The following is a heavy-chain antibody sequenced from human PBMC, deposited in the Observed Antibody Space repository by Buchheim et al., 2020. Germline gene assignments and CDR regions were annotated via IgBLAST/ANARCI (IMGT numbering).Heavy chain of an antibody. D-gene: IGHD2-2*01. CDR3: AKPHCSSTSCYLSFEGPYGFDP. Sequence: EVQLLESGGGLVQPGGSLRLSCAASGFTFSSYAMSWVRQAPGKGLEWVSLISGSGGSTYYADSVKGRFTISRDNSKNTLYLQMNSLRAEDTAVYYCAKPHCSSTSCYLSFEGPYGFDPWGQGTL. J-gene: IGHJ5*02. CDR1: GFTFSSYA. CDR2: ISGSGGST. V-gene: IGHV3-23*01.